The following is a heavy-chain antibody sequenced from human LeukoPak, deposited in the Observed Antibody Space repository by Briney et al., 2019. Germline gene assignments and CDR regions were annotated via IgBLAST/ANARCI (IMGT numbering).Heavy chain of an antibody. J-gene: IGHJ4*02. D-gene: IGHD3-22*01. CDR3: AREALTVGRSLRAPDY. Sequence: SETLSLTCTVSGGSISSYYWSWIRQPPGKGLEWIGYIYYSGSTNYNPSLKSRVTISVDTSKNQFSLKLSSVTAADTAVYYCAREALTVGRSLRAPDYWGQGTLVTVSS. CDR1: GGSISSYY. V-gene: IGHV4-59*12. CDR2: IYYSGST.